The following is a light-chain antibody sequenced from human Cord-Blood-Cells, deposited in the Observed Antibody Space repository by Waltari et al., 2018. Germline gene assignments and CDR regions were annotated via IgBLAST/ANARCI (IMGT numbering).Light chain of an antibody. CDR1: QSISSY. Sequence: DNQMTQSPSSLSASVGDSVTITCRASQSISSYLNWYQQKPGKAPKLLIYAASSLQSGVPSRFSGSGPGTDFTLTISSLQPEDFATYYCQQSYSTPRLTFGGGTKVEIK. CDR3: QQSYSTPRLT. CDR2: AAS. J-gene: IGKJ4*01. V-gene: IGKV1-39*01.